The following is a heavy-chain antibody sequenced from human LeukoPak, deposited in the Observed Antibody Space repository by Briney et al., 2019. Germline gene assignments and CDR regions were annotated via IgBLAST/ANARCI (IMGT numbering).Heavy chain of an antibody. CDR3: ARDGVYCSSTSCYLDY. Sequence: GRSLRLSRAASGFTFSSYGMHWVRQAPGKGLEWVAVIWYDGSNKYYADSVKGRFTISRDNSKNTLYLQMNSLRAEDTAVYYCARDGVYCSSTSCYLDYWGQGTLVTVSS. J-gene: IGHJ4*02. CDR1: GFTFSSYG. V-gene: IGHV3-33*01. D-gene: IGHD2-2*01. CDR2: IWYDGSNK.